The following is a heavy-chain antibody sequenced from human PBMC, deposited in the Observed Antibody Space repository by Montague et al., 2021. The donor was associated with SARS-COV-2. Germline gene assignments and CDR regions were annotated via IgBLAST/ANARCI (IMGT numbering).Heavy chain of an antibody. Sequence: SLRLSCAASGFTVSSNYMSWVRQAPGKELEWVSVIYSGGSTYYADSVKGRFTISRDNSKNTLYLQMNSLRAEDTAVYYCARDAGGNFPTSFDYWGQGTLVTVSS. CDR2: IYSGGST. CDR1: GFTVSSNY. J-gene: IGHJ4*02. CDR3: ARDAGGNFPTSFDY. V-gene: IGHV3-53*01. D-gene: IGHD4-23*01.